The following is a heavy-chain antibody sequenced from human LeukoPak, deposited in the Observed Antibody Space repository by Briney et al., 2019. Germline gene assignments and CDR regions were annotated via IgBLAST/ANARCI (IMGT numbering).Heavy chain of an antibody. CDR2: IKQDGSEK. D-gene: IGHD2-2*01. V-gene: IGHV3-7*01. CDR1: GFTFSSYW. J-gene: IGHJ6*02. Sequence: GGSLRLSCAASGFTFSSYWMSWVRQAPGKGLEWVANIKQDGSEKYCVDSVKGRFTISRDNAKNSLYLQMNSLRAEDTAVYYCARGTDIVVVPAALKYYYGMDVWGQGTTVTVSS. CDR3: ARGTDIVVVPAALKYYYGMDV.